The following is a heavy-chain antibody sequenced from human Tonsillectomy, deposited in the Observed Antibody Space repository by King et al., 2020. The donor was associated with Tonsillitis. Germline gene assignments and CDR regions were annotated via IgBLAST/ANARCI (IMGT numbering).Heavy chain of an antibody. J-gene: IGHJ4*02. CDR2: ISPDGINK. CDR1: GFTFSTSG. D-gene: IGHD6-19*01. CDR3: GKERWSGASGWYETGN. Sequence: VQLVESGGGVVQPGRSLRLSCAASGFTFSTSGMHWVRQAPGKGLEWVAVISPDGINKYYADSVKGRFTISRDDSKNTLYLQMNSLRPEDTAVYFCGKERWSGASGWYETGNWGQGTLVTVSS. V-gene: IGHV3-30*18.